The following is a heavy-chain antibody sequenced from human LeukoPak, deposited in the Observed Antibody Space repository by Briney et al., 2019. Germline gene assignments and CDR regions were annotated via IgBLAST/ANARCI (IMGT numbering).Heavy chain of an antibody. CDR3: ASLILIAAGSDF. V-gene: IGHV4-59*01. D-gene: IGHD6-13*01. CDR2: IYYSGST. Sequence: SETLSLTCTVSGGSISSYYWSWIRQPPGKGLEWIGYIYYSGSTNYNPSLKSRVTISVDTSKNQFSLKLSSVTAADTAVYYCASLILIAAGSDFWGQGNQVTVSS. J-gene: IGHJ4*02. CDR1: GGSISSYY.